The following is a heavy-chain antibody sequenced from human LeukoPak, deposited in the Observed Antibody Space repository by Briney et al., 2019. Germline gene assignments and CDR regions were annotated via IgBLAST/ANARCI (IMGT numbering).Heavy chain of an antibody. V-gene: IGHV3-74*01. CDR3: AREASGSYFHH. CDR1: GFTFSNFW. D-gene: IGHD1-26*01. Sequence: GGSLRLSCAASGFTFSNFWMHWVRQAPGKGLVWVALIYGDGSFTRYADSVKGRFTISRDNAKNTVYLQMNSLRVEDTAVYYCAREASGSYFHHWGQGTLVTVSS. CDR2: IYGDGSFT. J-gene: IGHJ1*01.